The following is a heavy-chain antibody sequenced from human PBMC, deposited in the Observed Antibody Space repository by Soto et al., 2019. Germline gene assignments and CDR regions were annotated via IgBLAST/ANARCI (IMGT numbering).Heavy chain of an antibody. Sequence: SSETLSLTCAVYGGSFSGYYWSWIRQPPGKGLEWIGEINHSGSTNYNPSLKSRVTISVDTSKNQFSLKLSSVTAADTAVYYCASGYRSGWTRGKYAFDIWGQGTMVTVSS. CDR2: INHSGST. V-gene: IGHV4-34*01. J-gene: IGHJ3*02. CDR3: ASGYRSGWTRGKYAFDI. D-gene: IGHD6-19*01. CDR1: GGSFSGYY.